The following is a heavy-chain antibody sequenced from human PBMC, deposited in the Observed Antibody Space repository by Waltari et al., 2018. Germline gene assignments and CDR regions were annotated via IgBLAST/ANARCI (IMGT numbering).Heavy chain of an antibody. CDR2: MNPNSGSA. Sequence: QVQLVQSGAEVKIPGASVKVSCKASGYIFTNYDITWVRQATGQGLQWMGWMNPNSGSAGQAETFYGRVTFTRSTSINTAYMELTGLTSEDTAIYYCARGYWGGNLYHYDMDVWGQGTTVTVSS. J-gene: IGHJ6*02. D-gene: IGHD3-10*01. CDR3: ARGYWGGNLYHYDMDV. CDR1: GYIFTNYD. V-gene: IGHV1-8*01.